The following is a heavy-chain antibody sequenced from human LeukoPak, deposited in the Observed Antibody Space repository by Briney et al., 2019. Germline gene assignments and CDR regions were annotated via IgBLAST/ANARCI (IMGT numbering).Heavy chain of an antibody. CDR3: ATHSAALVPGVTKYAPHGMDV. Sequence: GESLKISCKGSGYSFTSYWIGWVRQMPGKGLEWMGIMYPGDSDTRYSLSFQGQVTISADNSISTAYLQWSSLKVSDSAMYYCATHSAALVPGVTKYAPHGMDVWGQGTTVTVSS. CDR2: MYPGDSDT. V-gene: IGHV5-51*01. CDR1: GYSFTSYW. D-gene: IGHD2-2*01. J-gene: IGHJ6*02.